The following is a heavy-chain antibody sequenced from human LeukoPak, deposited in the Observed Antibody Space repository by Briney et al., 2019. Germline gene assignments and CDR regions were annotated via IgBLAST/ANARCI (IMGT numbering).Heavy chain of an antibody. CDR3: ARGPRWVQLFYFYYYMDV. J-gene: IGHJ6*03. Sequence: SVKVSCKASGGTFSNYALSWVRQAPGQGLECMGGIIPIFSTTNYAQKLQGRVTITAEESTSTAYMELSSLRSEDTAIYYCARGPRWVQLFYFYYYMDVWGNGTTVTISS. V-gene: IGHV1-69*13. CDR1: GGTFSNYA. CDR2: IIPIFSTT. D-gene: IGHD5-24*01.